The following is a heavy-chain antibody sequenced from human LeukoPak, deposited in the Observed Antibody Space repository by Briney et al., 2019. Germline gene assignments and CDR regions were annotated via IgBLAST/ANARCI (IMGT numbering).Heavy chain of an antibody. CDR3: AREITAFGELFPNWFDT. Sequence: SVKVSCKSSGGTFSSYAISWVRQAPGQGLEWMGGIIPIFGTANYAQKFEGRVTITTDESTSTPYRELNTRRSEDTAVYYCAREITAFGELFPNWFDTWGQETLVTVSS. CDR1: GGTFSSYA. V-gene: IGHV1-69*05. CDR2: IIPIFGTA. D-gene: IGHD3-10*01. J-gene: IGHJ5*02.